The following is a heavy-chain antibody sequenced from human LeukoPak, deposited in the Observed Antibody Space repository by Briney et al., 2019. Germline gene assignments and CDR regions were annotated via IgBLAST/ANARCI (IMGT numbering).Heavy chain of an antibody. CDR2: ISGSGTNT. CDR1: GFTFSSYG. V-gene: IGHV3-23*01. CDR3: ARDKPGAGFGDAFDI. D-gene: IGHD3-10*01. Sequence: PGGSLRLSCAASGFTFSSYGMSWVRQAPGKGLEWVSVISGSGTNTYYADSVKGRFTISRDNSKNTLYLQMNSLRDEDTAVYFCARDKPGAGFGDAFDIWGQGTMVTVSS. J-gene: IGHJ3*02.